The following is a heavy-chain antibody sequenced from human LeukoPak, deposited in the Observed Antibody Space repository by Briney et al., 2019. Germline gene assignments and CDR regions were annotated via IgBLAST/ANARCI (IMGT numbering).Heavy chain of an antibody. CDR1: GFTFSSYW. CDR2: IKSDGSST. J-gene: IGHJ4*03. Sequence: PGGSLRLSCAASGFTFSSYWMYWVRQAPGKGLVWVSRIKSDGSSTSYADSVKGRFTISRDNTKNTLYLQMNSLRAEDTAVYYCERAGEEVGDYWAKGPLVTSPQ. V-gene: IGHV3-74*01. CDR3: ERAGEEVGDY.